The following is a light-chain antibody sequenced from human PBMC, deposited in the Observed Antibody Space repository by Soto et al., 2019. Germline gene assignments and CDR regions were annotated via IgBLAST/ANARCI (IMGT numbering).Light chain of an antibody. V-gene: IGLV2-8*01. CDR2: EVN. J-gene: IGLJ1*01. Sequence: QSALTQPPSASGSPGQSVAISCTGTSSDVGGYNYVSWYQQHLSKAPKLMIYEVNKRPSGVPDRFSGSKSGNTASLTVSGLQAEDEADYYCSSYAGSSNVFGTGTKVTV. CDR3: SSYAGSSNV. CDR1: SSDVGGYNY.